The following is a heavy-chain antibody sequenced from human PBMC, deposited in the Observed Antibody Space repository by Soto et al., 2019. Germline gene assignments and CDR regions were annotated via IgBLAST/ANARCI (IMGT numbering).Heavy chain of an antibody. Sequence: SETLSLTCTVSGGSISSSSYYWGWIRQPPGKGLEWIGSIYYSGSTYYNPSLKSRVTISVDTSKNQFSLKLSSVTAADTAVYYCARHSITSYDILTGSIPDYYFDYWGQGTLVTVS. J-gene: IGHJ4*02. CDR3: ARHSITSYDILTGSIPDYYFDY. D-gene: IGHD3-9*01. CDR2: IYYSGST. V-gene: IGHV4-39*01. CDR1: GGSISSSSYY.